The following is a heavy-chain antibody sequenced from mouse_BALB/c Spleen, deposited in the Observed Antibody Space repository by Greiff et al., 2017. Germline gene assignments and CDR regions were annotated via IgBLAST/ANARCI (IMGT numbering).Heavy chain of an antibody. CDR3: ASGEARDY. CDR1: GFNIKAYY. V-gene: IGHV14-1*02. J-gene: IGHJ4*01. CDR2: IDPENGNT. Sequence: EVKLVESGAELVRPGALVKLSCKASGFNIKAYYMHWVKQRPEQGLEWIGWIDPENGNTIYDPKFQGKARITADTSSNTAYRQLSSMTSEDTAVYYCASGEARDYWGQGTSVTVSS.